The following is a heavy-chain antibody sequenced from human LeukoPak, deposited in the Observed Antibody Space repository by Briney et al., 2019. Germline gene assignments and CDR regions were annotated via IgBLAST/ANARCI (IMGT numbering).Heavy chain of an antibody. J-gene: IGHJ6*03. V-gene: IGHV1-8*01. CDR1: GYTFTSYD. CDR3: ARPAVGGDYYYYYMDV. Sequence: ASVKVSCKASGYTFTSYDINWARQATGQGLEWMGWMNPNSGNTGYAQKFQGRVTMTRNTSISTAYMELSSLRSEDTAVYYCARPAVGGDYYYYYMDVWGKGTTVTVSS. D-gene: IGHD3-10*01. CDR2: MNPNSGNT.